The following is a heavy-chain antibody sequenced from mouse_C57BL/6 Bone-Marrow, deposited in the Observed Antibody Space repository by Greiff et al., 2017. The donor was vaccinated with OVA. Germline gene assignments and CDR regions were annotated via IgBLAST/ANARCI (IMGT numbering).Heavy chain of an antibody. CDR3: AIRVFAY. Sequence: ESGPGLVQPSQSLSITCTVSGFSLTSYGVHWVRQSPGKGLEWLGVIWSGGSTDYNAAFISRLSISKDNSKSQVFFKMNSLQADDTAIYYCAIRVFAYWGQGTLVTVSA. CDR1: GFSLTSYG. CDR2: IWSGGST. J-gene: IGHJ3*01. V-gene: IGHV2-2*01.